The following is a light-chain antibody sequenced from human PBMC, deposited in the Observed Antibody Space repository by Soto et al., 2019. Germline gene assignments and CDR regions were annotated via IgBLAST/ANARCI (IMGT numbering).Light chain of an antibody. J-gene: IGLJ3*02. CDR3: SSYTTINTGV. CDR1: SSDVGGYNY. Sequence: QSALTQPASVSGSPGQSITISCTGTSSDVGGYNYVSWYQQHPGRAPKLMICEVTNRPSGVSNRFSGSKSGNTASLTISGLQAEDEADYYCSSYTTINTGVVGGGTKLTVL. V-gene: IGLV2-14*01. CDR2: EVT.